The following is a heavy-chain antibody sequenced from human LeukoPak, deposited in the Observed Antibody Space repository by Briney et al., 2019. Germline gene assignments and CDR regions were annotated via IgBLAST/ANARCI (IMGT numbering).Heavy chain of an antibody. CDR1: GYTFTSYG. CDR3: ARAWAVADNIDY. V-gene: IGHV1-18*01. D-gene: IGHD6-19*01. Sequence: ASVKVSCKPSGYTFTSYGISRVRQAPGEGLEWRGWISAYNGNTNYAQKVQGRVTMTTDTSTSTAYMELRSLRSDDTAVYYCARAWAVADNIDYWGQGTLVTVSS. CDR2: ISAYNGNT. J-gene: IGHJ4*02.